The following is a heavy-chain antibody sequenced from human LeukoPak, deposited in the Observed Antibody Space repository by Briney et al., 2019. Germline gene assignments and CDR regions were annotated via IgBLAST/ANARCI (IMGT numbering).Heavy chain of an antibody. CDR2: ISTSSSYI. Sequence: GGSLRLSCAASGFTFSSYRMNWVRQAPGKGLEWVSSISTSSSYIYYADSVRGRFTISRDNAKNSLYLQMNSLRAEDTAVYYCARDDNAYCSGGSCSYFQHWGQGTLVTVSS. V-gene: IGHV3-21*01. D-gene: IGHD2-15*01. CDR1: GFTFSSYR. CDR3: ARDDNAYCSGGSCSYFQH. J-gene: IGHJ1*01.